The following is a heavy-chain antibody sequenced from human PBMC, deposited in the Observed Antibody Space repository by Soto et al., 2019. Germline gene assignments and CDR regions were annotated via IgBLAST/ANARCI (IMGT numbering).Heavy chain of an antibody. CDR2: IYSSENT. CDR1: GGFVSSSSYS. V-gene: IGHV4-39*07. Sequence: SETLSLTCSVSGGFVSSSSYSWGWIRQSPGKGLEWIGTIYSSENTYYNPSLLSRVTISVDTSKNQFSLKLRSATAADTAVYYCARDVDFGEGKTWGQGTLVTVSS. J-gene: IGHJ5*02. CDR3: ARDVDFGEGKT. D-gene: IGHD3-3*01.